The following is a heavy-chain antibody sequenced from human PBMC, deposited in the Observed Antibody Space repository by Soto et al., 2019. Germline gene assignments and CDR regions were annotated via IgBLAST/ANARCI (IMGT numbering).Heavy chain of an antibody. CDR3: ARVTALVGAKYYFDY. V-gene: IGHV4-61*01. J-gene: IGHJ4*02. CDR1: GGSVSSGSYY. CDR2: IYYSGST. D-gene: IGHD1-26*01. Sequence: SETLSLTCTVSGGSVSSGSYYWSWIRQPPGKGLEWIGYIYYSGSTNYNPSLKSRVTISVDTSKNQFSLKLSSVTAADTAVYYCARVTALVGAKYYFDYWGQGTLVTVSS.